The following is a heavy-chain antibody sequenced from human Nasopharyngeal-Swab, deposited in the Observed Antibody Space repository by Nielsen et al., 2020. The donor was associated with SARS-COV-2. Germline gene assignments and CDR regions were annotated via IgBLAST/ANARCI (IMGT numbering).Heavy chain of an antibody. Sequence: SETLSLTCSVYGGSFSDFYWSWIRQSPGKGLEWIGEINHRGNTNSNPSLKSRVTMSVDTSKNHFSLTLTSVTAADTAVYFCARVGDTAITNYFDYWGQGTLVTVSS. CDR1: GGSFSDFY. J-gene: IGHJ4*02. D-gene: IGHD3-16*01. V-gene: IGHV4-34*01. CDR2: INHRGNT. CDR3: ARVGDTAITNYFDY.